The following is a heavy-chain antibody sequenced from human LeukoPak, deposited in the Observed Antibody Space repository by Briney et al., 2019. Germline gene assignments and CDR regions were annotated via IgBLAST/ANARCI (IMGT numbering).Heavy chain of an antibody. CDR3: ARHEEQLVSPFDY. J-gene: IGHJ4*02. V-gene: IGHV4-39*01. Sequence: PSETLSLTCTVYGGSISSSSYYWGWIRQPPGKGLEWIGSIYYSGSTYYNPSLKSRVTISVDTSKNQFSLKLSSVTAADTAVYYCARHEEQLVSPFDYWGQGTLVTVS. CDR2: IYYSGST. CDR1: GGSISSSSYY. D-gene: IGHD6-6*01.